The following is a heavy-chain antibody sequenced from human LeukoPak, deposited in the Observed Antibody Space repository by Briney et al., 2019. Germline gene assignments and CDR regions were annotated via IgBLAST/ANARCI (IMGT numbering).Heavy chain of an antibody. Sequence: PSQTLSLTCTVSGGSISSGDYYWSWIRQPPGKGLEWIGYIYYSGSTYYNPSLKSRVTISVDKSKNQFSLKLSSVTAADTAVYYCASLRLSDAFDIWGQGTMVTVSS. CDR1: GGSISSGDYY. D-gene: IGHD5-12*01. J-gene: IGHJ3*02. CDR3: ASLRLSDAFDI. CDR2: IYYSGST. V-gene: IGHV4-30-4*01.